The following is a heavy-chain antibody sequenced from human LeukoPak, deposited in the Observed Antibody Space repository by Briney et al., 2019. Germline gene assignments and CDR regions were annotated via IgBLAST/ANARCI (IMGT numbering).Heavy chain of an antibody. V-gene: IGHV3-48*04. J-gene: IGHJ4*02. CDR2: ISSSSSTI. Sequence: PGGSLRLSCAASGFAFITYSMNWVRQAPGEGLEWVSYISSSSSTIYYADSVKGRFTISRDNAKNSLYLQMNSLRAEDTAVYYCAREVPPYGVHDYWGQGTLVTVSS. CDR1: GFAFITYS. D-gene: IGHD4-17*01. CDR3: AREVPPYGVHDY.